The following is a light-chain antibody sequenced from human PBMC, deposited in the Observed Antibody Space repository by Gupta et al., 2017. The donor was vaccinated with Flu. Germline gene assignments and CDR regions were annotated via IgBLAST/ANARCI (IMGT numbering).Light chain of an antibody. J-gene: IGLJ1*01. Sequence: MTIRCTGTSNNVGAYKEVSWYQQHADGAPKVMNYNISSRPGGVSKRFGGTKCGNTATLTISGHEAEEEDDYYSISYTSGTSCVFGTGTKVTVL. V-gene: IGLV2-14*04. CDR3: ISYTSGTSCV. CDR1: SNNVGAYKE. CDR2: NIS.